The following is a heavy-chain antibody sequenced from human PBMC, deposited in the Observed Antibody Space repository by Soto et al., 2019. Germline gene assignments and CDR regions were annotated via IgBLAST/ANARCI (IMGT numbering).Heavy chain of an antibody. D-gene: IGHD3-9*01. CDR1: GFTFSSYA. V-gene: IGHV3-23*01. CDR2: ISGSGGST. CDR3: AKVWPRTGSYYYYGMDV. J-gene: IGHJ6*02. Sequence: PGGSLRLSCAASGFTFSSYAMSWVRQAPGKGLEWVSAISGSGGSTYYADSVKGRFTISRDNSKNTLYLQMNSLRAEDTAVYYCAKVWPRTGSYYYYGMDVWGQGTTVTVSS.